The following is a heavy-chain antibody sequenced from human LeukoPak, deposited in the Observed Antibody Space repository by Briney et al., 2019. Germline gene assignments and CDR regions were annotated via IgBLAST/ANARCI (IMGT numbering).Heavy chain of an antibody. CDR3: ATWGTYYDFWSGYSYYFDY. D-gene: IGHD3-3*01. CDR1: GGSISSGSYY. J-gene: IGHJ4*02. CDR2: IYTSGST. V-gene: IGHV4-61*02. Sequence: PSETLSLTCTVSGGSISSGSYYWSWIRQPAGKGLEWIGRIYTSGSTNYNPSLKSRVTISVDTSKNQFSLKLSSVTAADTAVYYCATWGTYYDFWSGYSYYFDYWGQGTLVTVSS.